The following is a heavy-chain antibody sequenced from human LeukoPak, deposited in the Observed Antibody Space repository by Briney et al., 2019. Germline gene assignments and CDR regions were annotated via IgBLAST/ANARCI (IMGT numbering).Heavy chain of an antibody. Sequence: ASVKVSCKPSGYTFTSYGISCVRQAPGQGLEWMGWISDYNGNTNYAQKLQGRVTMTTDTSTSTAYMELRSLRSDDTAVYYCARVVRDYDILTGYRAQGPYFDYWGQGTLVTVSS. CDR2: ISDYNGNT. J-gene: IGHJ4*02. D-gene: IGHD3-9*01. CDR1: GYTFTSYG. CDR3: ARVVRDYDILTGYRAQGPYFDY. V-gene: IGHV1-18*01.